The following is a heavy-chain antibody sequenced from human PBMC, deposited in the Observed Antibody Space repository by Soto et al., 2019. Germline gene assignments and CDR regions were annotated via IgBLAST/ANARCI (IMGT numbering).Heavy chain of an antibody. CDR2: IYYSGST. CDR3: ARRGGYSSPEGAFDI. J-gene: IGHJ3*02. CDR1: GGSISSSYY. Sequence: QLQLQESGPGLVKPSETLSLTCTVSGGSISSSYYWGWIRQPPGKGLEWIGSIYYSGSTYYNPSLKSRVTISVDTSKNQFSLKLSSVTAADTAVYYCARRGGYSSPEGAFDIWGQGTMVTVSS. V-gene: IGHV4-39*01. D-gene: IGHD6-13*01.